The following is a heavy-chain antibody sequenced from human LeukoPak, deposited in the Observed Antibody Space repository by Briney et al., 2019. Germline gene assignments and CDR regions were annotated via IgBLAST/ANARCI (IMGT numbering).Heavy chain of an antibody. CDR3: TRVRNSNNWWGAFDI. V-gene: IGHV1-18*01. CDR2: ISPNIGNT. J-gene: IGHJ3*02. D-gene: IGHD1-1*01. Sequence: ASVKVSCKAFGYTFGTSSISWVRQAPGQRPEWMGWISPNIGNTHYAQGVQGRVTMTADTSRSTAYMELRSLRSDDTAVYYCTRVRNSNNWWGAFDIWGQGTMVTVSS. CDR1: GYTFGTSS.